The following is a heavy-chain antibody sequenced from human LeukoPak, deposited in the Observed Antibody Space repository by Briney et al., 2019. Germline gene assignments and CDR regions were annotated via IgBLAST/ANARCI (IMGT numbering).Heavy chain of an antibody. CDR2: IYYSGST. Sequence: SETLSLTCTVSGGSISSGDYYWSWIRQPPGTGLEWIGYIYYSGSTYYNPSLKSRVTISVDTSKNQFSLKLSSVTAADTAVYYCAREGGTAMVPFDYWGQGTLVTVSS. CDR1: GGSISSGDYY. CDR3: AREGGTAMVPFDY. D-gene: IGHD5-18*01. J-gene: IGHJ4*02. V-gene: IGHV4-30-4*01.